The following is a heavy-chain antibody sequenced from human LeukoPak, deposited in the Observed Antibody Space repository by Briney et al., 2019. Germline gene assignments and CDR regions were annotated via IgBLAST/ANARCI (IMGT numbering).Heavy chain of an antibody. CDR1: GYTFTSYG. CDR2: ISAYNGNT. J-gene: IGHJ6*02. V-gene: IGHV1-18*01. Sequence: ASVKVSCKASGYTFTSYGISWVRQAPGQGLEWMGWISAYNGNTNYAQKLQGRVTMTTGTSTSTAYMELRSLRSDDTAVYYCARDSLGPAPGYYYYGMDVWGQGTTVTVSS. D-gene: IGHD2-8*02. CDR3: ARDSLGPAPGYYYYGMDV.